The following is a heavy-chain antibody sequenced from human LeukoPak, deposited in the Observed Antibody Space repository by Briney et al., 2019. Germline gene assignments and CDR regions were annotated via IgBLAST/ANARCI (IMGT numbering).Heavy chain of an antibody. V-gene: IGHV3-7*05. J-gene: IGHJ4*02. Sequence: GGSLRLSCEASGLSFDNYWMSWVRQAPGKALEWVANIKNDGSVKSYVDSVKGRFTISRDNAKNSVFLQMNSLRVDDTAVYYCTRARDADWGQGTLVTVSS. CDR1: GLSFDNYW. CDR3: TRARDAD. D-gene: IGHD5-24*01. CDR2: IKNDGSVK.